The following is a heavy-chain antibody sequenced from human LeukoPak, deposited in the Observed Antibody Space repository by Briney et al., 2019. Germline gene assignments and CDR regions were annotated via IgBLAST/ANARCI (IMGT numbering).Heavy chain of an antibody. V-gene: IGHV7-4-1*02. J-gene: IGHJ5*02. CDR1: GYTFTSYA. D-gene: IGHD3-10*01. CDR3: ARDGQSSYYYGSMFDP. Sequence: ASVKVSCKASGYTFTSYAMNWVRQAPGQGLEWMGWINTNTGNPTYAQGFTGRFVFSLDTSVSTAYLQISSLKAEDTAVYYCARDGQSSYYYGSMFDPWGQGTLVTVSS. CDR2: INTNTGNP.